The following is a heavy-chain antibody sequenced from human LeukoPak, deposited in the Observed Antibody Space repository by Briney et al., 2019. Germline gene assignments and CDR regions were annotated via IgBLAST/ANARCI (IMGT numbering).Heavy chain of an antibody. CDR2: ISWDGGST. J-gene: IGHJ6*03. CDR1: GFTFSSSS. V-gene: IGHV3-43D*03. Sequence: GGSLRLSCAASGFTFSSSSMNWVRQAPGKGLEWVSLISWDGGSTYYADSVKGRFTISRDNSKNSLYLQMNSLRAEDTALYYCAKDAGAGYYYYMDVWGKGTTVTVSS. CDR3: AKDAGAGYYYYMDV. D-gene: IGHD6-19*01.